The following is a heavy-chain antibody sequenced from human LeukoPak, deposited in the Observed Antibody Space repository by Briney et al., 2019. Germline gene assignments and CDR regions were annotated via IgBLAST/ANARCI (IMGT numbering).Heavy chain of an antibody. CDR1: GYTFTSYY. J-gene: IGHJ4*02. D-gene: IGHD1-26*01. CDR2: INPTGGST. CDR3: ARGGVPGSGSHWGGRDSSFDY. V-gene: IGHV1-46*01. Sequence: EASVKVSCKASGYTFTSYYMHWVRQAPGQGLEWMGLINPTGGSTGYAQKFQGRVTMTRDMSTSTVYMELSSLRSEDTAVYYCARGGVPGSGSHWGGRDSSFDYWGQGTLVTVSS.